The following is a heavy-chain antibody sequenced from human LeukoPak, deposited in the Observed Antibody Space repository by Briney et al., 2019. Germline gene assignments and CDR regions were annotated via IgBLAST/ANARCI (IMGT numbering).Heavy chain of an antibody. D-gene: IGHD1-26*01. J-gene: IGHJ5*02. V-gene: IGHV1-2*04. CDR1: GYTFTGYY. CDR2: INPNSGGT. Sequence: ASVKVSCKASGYTFTGYYMHWVRQAPGQGLEWMGWINPNSGGTNYAQKFQGWVTMTRDTSISTAYMELSRLRSDDTAVYYCARAARRWTPSWEAWFDPWGQGTLVTVSS. CDR3: ARAARRWTPSWEAWFDP.